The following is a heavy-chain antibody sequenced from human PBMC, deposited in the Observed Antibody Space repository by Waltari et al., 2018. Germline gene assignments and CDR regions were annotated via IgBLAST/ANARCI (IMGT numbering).Heavy chain of an antibody. Sequence: QVQLQQWGAGLLKPSETLSLTCAVYGGSFSGYYWSWIRQPPGKGLEWIGEINHSGSTNYNPSLKSRVTISVDTSKNQFALKLSSVTAADTAVYYCARSGWYRFPYYYYGMDVWGQGTTVTVSS. J-gene: IGHJ6*02. CDR2: INHSGST. V-gene: IGHV4-34*01. CDR1: GGSFSGYY. CDR3: ARSGWYRFPYYYYGMDV. D-gene: IGHD6-19*01.